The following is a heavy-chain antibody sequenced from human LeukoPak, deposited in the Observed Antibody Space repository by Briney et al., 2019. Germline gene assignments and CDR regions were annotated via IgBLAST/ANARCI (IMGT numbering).Heavy chain of an antibody. Sequence: GGSLRLSCAASGFTSHDHGMSWVRQVPGKGLEWVSGINWNGGSTGYADSVKGRFTISRDNAKNSLYLQMSSLRAEDTALYYCAAGDRNGWYFDYWGQGTLVTVSS. V-gene: IGHV3-20*04. CDR3: AAGDRNGWYFDY. CDR2: INWNGGST. D-gene: IGHD6-19*01. J-gene: IGHJ4*02. CDR1: GFTSHDHG.